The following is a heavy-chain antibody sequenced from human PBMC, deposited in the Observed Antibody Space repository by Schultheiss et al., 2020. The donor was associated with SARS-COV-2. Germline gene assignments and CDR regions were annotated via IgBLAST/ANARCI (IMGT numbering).Heavy chain of an antibody. J-gene: IGHJ6*02. CDR2: INPNSGGT. Sequence: ASVKVSCRASGYSITAHYIHWVRQAPGQGLEWMGWINPNSGGTNYAQKFQGRVTMTRDTSISTAYMELSSLRSEDMAVYYCARLSSYGMDVWGQGTTVTVSS. CDR1: GYSITAHY. D-gene: IGHD6-6*01. CDR3: ARLSSYGMDV. V-gene: IGHV1-2*02.